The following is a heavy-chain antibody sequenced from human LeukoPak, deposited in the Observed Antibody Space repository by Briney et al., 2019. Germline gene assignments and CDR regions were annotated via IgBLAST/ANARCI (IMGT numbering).Heavy chain of an antibody. D-gene: IGHD2-2*02. V-gene: IGHV3-74*01. J-gene: IGHJ4*02. CDR1: GFSFSSYW. Sequence: GGSLRLSCAASGFSFSSYWMNWVRQAPGKGLVWVVHINTDGRTTTYADSVKGRFTVARDNAKNTLYLEMNRLRAEDTAVYYCARDNTYMFDYWGQGTQVTVSS. CDR3: ARDNTYMFDY. CDR2: INTDGRTT.